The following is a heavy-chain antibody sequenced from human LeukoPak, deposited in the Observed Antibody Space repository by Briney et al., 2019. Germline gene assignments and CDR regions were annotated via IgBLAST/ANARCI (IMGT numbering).Heavy chain of an antibody. CDR2: IYYSGST. CDR3: ARESSLYDILTGYSHDAFDI. D-gene: IGHD3-9*01. V-gene: IGHV4-61*01. CDR1: GGSVSIGCDY. J-gene: IGHJ3*02. Sequence: AEPQSLICTLSGGSVSIGCDYWTWIRQPPGKGLEWFGYIYYSGSTNYHPSLKSRVTISVDTSKNQFSLKLSSVTAADTAVYYCARESSLYDILTGYSHDAFDIWGQGTMVTVSS.